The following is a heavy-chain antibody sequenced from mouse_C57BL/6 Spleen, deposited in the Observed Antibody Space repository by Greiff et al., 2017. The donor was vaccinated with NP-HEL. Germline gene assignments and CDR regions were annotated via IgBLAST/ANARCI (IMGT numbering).Heavy chain of an antibody. J-gene: IGHJ1*03. Sequence: VQLQQSGAELVKPGASVKLSCKASGYTFTSYWMQWVKQRPGQGLEWIGEIDPSDSYTNYNQKFKGKATLTVDTSSSTAYMQLSSLTSEDSAVYYCARGLLTGTGGYFDVWGTGTTVTVSA. CDR3: ARGLLTGTGGYFDV. CDR2: IDPSDSYT. D-gene: IGHD4-1*01. CDR1: GYTFTSYW. V-gene: IGHV1-50*01.